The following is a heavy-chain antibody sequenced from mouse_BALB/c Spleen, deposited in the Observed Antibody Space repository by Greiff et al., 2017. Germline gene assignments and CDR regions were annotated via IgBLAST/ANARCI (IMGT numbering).Heavy chain of an antibody. Sequence: EVQLQQSGAELVKPGASVKLSCTASGFNIKDTYMHWVKQRPEQGLEWIGRIDPANGNTKYDPKFQGKATITADTSSNTAYLQLSSLTSEDTAGYYCARFMITPWFAYWGQGTLVTVSA. CDR3: ARFMITPWFAY. CDR1: GFNIKDTY. CDR2: IDPANGNT. J-gene: IGHJ3*01. D-gene: IGHD2-4*01. V-gene: IGHV14-3*02.